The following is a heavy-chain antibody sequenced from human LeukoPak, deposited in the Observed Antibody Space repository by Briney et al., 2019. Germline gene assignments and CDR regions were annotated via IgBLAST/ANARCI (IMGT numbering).Heavy chain of an antibody. V-gene: IGHV3-21*01. Sequence: MTGGSLRLSCAASGFTFSSYSMNWVRQAPGKGLEWVSSISSSSSCIYYADSVKGRFTISRDNAKNSLYLQMNSLRAEDTAVYYCAREMYYGANSAGGTPWGYWATPLGWFDPWGQGTLVTVSS. CDR1: GFTFSSYS. D-gene: IGHD4-23*01. CDR3: AREMYYGANSAGGTPWGYWATPLGWFDP. CDR2: ISSSSSCI. J-gene: IGHJ5*02.